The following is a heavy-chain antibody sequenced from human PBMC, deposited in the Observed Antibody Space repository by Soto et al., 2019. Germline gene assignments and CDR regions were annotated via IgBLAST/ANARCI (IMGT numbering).Heavy chain of an antibody. CDR3: AKGALYYDILTGFDY. V-gene: IGHV3-23*01. Sequence: GGSLRLSCAASGFTFSSYAMSWVRQAPGKGLEWVSAISGSGGSTYYVDSVKGRFTISRDNSKNTLYLQMNSLRAEDTAVYYCAKGALYYDILTGFDYWGQGTLVTVSS. D-gene: IGHD3-9*01. J-gene: IGHJ4*02. CDR1: GFTFSSYA. CDR2: ISGSGGST.